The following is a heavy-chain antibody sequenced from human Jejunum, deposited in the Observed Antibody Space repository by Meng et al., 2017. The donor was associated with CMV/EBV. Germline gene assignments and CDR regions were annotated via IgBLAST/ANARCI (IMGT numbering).Heavy chain of an antibody. CDR2: ITGSSFYI. J-gene: IGHJ4*02. Sequence: SCAASGFMFRGYSMNWVRQAPGKGLEWVSSITGSSFYIYYADSVKGRFTISRDNAKNSLYLQMNSLRAEDTAVYYCVTSERYDYWGQGTLVTVSS. CDR3: VTSERYDY. CDR1: GFMFRGYS. V-gene: IGHV3-21*01. D-gene: IGHD1-1*01.